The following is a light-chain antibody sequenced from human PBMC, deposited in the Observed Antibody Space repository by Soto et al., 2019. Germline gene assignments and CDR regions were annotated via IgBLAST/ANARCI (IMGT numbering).Light chain of an antibody. J-gene: IGKJ4*01. V-gene: IGKV1-5*03. Sequence: DIQMTQSPSTLSASVGDRVTITCRASQSISTWLAWYQQKPGKAPKLLIYKASSLEGGVPSWFSGSGSGTEFNTTISSLQPDDFATYYCQQYNTYPLTFGGGTTVDIE. CDR1: QSISTW. CDR3: QQYNTYPLT. CDR2: KAS.